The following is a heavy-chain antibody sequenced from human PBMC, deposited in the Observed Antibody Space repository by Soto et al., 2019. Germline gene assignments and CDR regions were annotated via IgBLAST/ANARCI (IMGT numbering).Heavy chain of an antibody. V-gene: IGHV4-39*01. D-gene: IGHD6-13*01. CDR1: GGSISSSSYY. Sequence: SETLSLTCTVSGGSISSSSYYWGWIRQPPGKGLEWIGSIYYSGSTYYNPSLKSRVTISVDTSKNQFSLNVSSVTAADTAVYYCARQLSIAAAGTNWYFDLWGRGTLVTVSS. J-gene: IGHJ2*01. CDR3: ARQLSIAAAGTNWYFDL. CDR2: IYYSGST.